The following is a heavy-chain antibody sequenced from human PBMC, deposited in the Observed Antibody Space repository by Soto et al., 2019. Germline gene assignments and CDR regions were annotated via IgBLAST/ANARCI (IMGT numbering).Heavy chain of an antibody. Sequence: QVQLVQSGAEMKKPGASVKVSCEASGYTFTAYYIHWVRQAPGQGLEWMGWINPNGGGTKYAQKFQGRVTMTRDTYINPAYMELTRLTSDDTAVYYCARAVHTMIQGVRFRVDQWGQGTLVTVSS. CDR2: INPNGGGT. J-gene: IGHJ4*02. V-gene: IGHV1-2*02. CDR3: ARAVHTMIQGVRFRVDQ. D-gene: IGHD3-10*01. CDR1: GYTFTAYY.